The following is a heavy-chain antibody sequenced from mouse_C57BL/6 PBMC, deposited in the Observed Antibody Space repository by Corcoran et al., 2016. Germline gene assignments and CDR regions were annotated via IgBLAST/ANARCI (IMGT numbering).Heavy chain of an antibody. CDR1: GYSITSGYY. CDR3: ARVSGYYVFFDY. V-gene: IGHV3-6*01. CDR2: ISYDGSN. J-gene: IGHJ2*01. D-gene: IGHD2-3*01. Sequence: DVQLQESGPGLVKPSQSLSLTCSVTGYSITSGYYWNWIRQFPGNKLEWMGYISYDGSNNYNPSLKNRISITRDTSKNQFFLKLNSVTTEDTATYYCARVSGYYVFFDYWGQGTTLTVSS.